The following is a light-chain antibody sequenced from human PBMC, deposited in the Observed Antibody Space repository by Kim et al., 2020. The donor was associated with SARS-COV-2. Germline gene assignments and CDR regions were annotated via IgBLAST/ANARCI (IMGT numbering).Light chain of an antibody. Sequence: EIVLAQSPGTLSLSPGERATLSCRASQSVSSSYLDWYQQKPGQAPRLLIYGASSRATGIPDRFSGSGSGTDFTLTISRLEPEDFAVYYCQQYCSSPPWTFGQGTKVDIK. CDR2: GAS. V-gene: IGKV3-20*01. CDR3: QQYCSSPPWT. J-gene: IGKJ1*01. CDR1: QSVSSSY.